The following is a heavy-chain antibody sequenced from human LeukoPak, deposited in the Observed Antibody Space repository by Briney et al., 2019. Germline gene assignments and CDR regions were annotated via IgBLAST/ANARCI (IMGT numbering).Heavy chain of an antibody. CDR2: NIPIFGTA. D-gene: IGHD3-10*01. V-gene: IGHV1-69*05. J-gene: IGHJ5*02. CDR1: GGTFSSYA. CDR3: ARVPIPYGSHHGWFDP. Sequence: SVKVSCKASGGTFSSYAISWVRQAPGQGLEWMGGNIPIFGTANYAQKFQGRVTITTDESTSTAYMELSSLRSEDTAVYYCARVPIPYGSHHGWFDPWGQGTLVTVSS.